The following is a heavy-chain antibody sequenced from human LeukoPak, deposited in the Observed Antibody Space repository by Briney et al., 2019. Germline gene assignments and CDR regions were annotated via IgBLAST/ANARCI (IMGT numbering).Heavy chain of an antibody. Sequence: ASVKVSCKTSAYTFTNYDINWVRQASGQGLEWMGWMNPNSGVTGYAQKSQGRVSMTRDTSISTAYLELSSLRSEDTAVYYCARGPIYPRSGDYPNYYLDYWGQGTLVTVSS. V-gene: IGHV1-8*01. CDR3: ARGPIYPRSGDYPNYYLDY. D-gene: IGHD3-22*01. J-gene: IGHJ4*02. CDR2: MNPNSGVT. CDR1: AYTFTNYD.